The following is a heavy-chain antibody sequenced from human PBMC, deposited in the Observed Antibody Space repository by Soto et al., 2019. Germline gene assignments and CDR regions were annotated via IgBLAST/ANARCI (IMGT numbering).Heavy chain of an antibody. CDR1: VFTVSSNY. J-gene: IGHJ6*02. V-gene: IGHV3-53*01. CDR3: ARDPTATRHGMDV. CDR2: IYSGGST. Sequence: GGSLRLSCAASVFTVSSNYMSLVRQSPGKGLEWVSVIYSGGSTYYADSVRGRFTISRDNSKNTLYLQMKSLRAEDTAVYYCARDPTATRHGMDVWGQGTTVTVSS. D-gene: IGHD1-26*01.